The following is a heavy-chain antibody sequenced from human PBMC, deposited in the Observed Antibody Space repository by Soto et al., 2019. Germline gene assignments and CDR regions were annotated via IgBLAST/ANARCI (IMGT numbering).Heavy chain of an antibody. CDR2: IIPILGIA. CDR3: AVAYYYGSGSYYALDY. CDR1: GGTFSSYT. Sequence: QVQLVQSGAEVKKPGSSVKVSCKASGGTFSSYTISWVRQAPGQGLEWMGRIIPILGIANYAQKFQGRVTITADNSTSTAYMELSSLRSEDTAVYYCAVAYYYGSGSYYALDYWGQGTLVTVSS. D-gene: IGHD3-10*01. V-gene: IGHV1-69*02. J-gene: IGHJ4*02.